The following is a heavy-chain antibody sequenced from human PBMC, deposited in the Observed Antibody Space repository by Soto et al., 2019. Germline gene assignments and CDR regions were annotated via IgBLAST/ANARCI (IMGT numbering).Heavy chain of an antibody. D-gene: IGHD2-21*01. Sequence: EVQLVETGGGLIQPGGSLRLSCAASGFVVTISYMNWVRQAPGKGLEWVSIIYTDGTTYYADSVRGRFTISRDNFKNTIYLQMNNLRVDDTAVYYCARDVQPSGHIPPYVPSYAMDVWGQGTAVTVSS. CDR2: IYTDGTT. V-gene: IGHV3-53*02. J-gene: IGHJ6*02. CDR1: GFVVTISY. CDR3: ARDVQPSGHIPPYVPSYAMDV.